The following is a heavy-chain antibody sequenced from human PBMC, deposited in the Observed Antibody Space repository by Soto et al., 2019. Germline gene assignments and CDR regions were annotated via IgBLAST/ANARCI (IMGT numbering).Heavy chain of an antibody. CDR1: GGTFSSSA. CDR2: IIPIFGTA. V-gene: IGHV1-69*12. D-gene: IGHD5-12*01. J-gene: IGHJ4*02. CDR3: ASLLRGYSGTGDY. Sequence: QVQLVQSGAEVKKPGSSVKVSCKASGGTFSSSAISWVRQAPGQGLEWKGGIIPIFGTANYAQKFQGRVTITADESTSTAYMELSSLRSEDTAVYYCASLLRGYSGTGDYWGQGTLVTVSS.